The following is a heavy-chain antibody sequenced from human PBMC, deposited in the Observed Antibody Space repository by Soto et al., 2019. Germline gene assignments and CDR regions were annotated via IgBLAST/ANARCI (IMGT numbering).Heavy chain of an antibody. J-gene: IGHJ6*02. CDR2: ISAYNGNT. CDR3: ARYEDSSLPAVYYYYGMDV. V-gene: IGHV1-18*01. Sequence: QVQLVQSGAEVKKPGASVKVSCKASGYTFTSYGISWVRQAPGQGLEWMGWISAYNGNTNYAQKRQGRDTMTTDTPTSTDYMEVRRLGSDDTAVYYCARYEDSSLPAVYYYYGMDVWGQGTTVNGSS. CDR1: GYTFTSYG. D-gene: IGHD6-13*01.